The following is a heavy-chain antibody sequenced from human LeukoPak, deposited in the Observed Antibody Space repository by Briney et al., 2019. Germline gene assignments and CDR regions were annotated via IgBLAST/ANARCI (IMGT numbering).Heavy chain of an antibody. CDR2: IIPIFGTA. Sequence: GASVKVSCKASGGTFSSYAISWVRQAPGQGLEWMGGIIPIFGTANYAQKFQGRVTITADESTSTAYMELSSLRSEDTAVYYCARAARGYSYGDGLSRYSGMEVWGQGPTVTVSS. CDR3: ARAARGYSYGDGLSRYSGMEV. V-gene: IGHV1-69*01. D-gene: IGHD5-18*01. J-gene: IGHJ6*02. CDR1: GGTFSSYA.